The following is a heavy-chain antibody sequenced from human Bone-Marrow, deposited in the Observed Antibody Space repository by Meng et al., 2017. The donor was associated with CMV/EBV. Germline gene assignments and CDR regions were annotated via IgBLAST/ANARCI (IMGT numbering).Heavy chain of an antibody. J-gene: IGHJ4*02. V-gene: IGHV3-11*04. Sequence: GEPLKISCAASGFTFSDYYMSWIRLAPGKGLEWVSYISRSGTTIYYADSVKGRFTISRDNSKNSLYLQMNSLRAEDTAVYYCARVGGGSPLVDYWGQGPLVTVSS. D-gene: IGHD2-15*01. CDR2: ISRSGTTI. CDR1: GFTFSDYY. CDR3: ARVGGGSPLVDY.